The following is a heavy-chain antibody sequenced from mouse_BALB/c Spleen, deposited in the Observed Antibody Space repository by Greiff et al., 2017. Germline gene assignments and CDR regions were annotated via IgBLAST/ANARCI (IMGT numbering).Heavy chain of an antibody. CDR2: ISSGGST. CDR3: ARGYDGYYAFGY. Sequence: EVLLVESGGGLVKPGGSLKLSCAASGFTFSSYAMSWVRQTPEKRLEWVASISSGGSTYYPDSVKGRFTISRDNARNVLYLQMSSLRSEDTAMYYCARGYDGYYAFGYWGQGTLVTVSA. D-gene: IGHD2-3*01. J-gene: IGHJ3*01. CDR1: GFTFSSYA. V-gene: IGHV5-6-5*01.